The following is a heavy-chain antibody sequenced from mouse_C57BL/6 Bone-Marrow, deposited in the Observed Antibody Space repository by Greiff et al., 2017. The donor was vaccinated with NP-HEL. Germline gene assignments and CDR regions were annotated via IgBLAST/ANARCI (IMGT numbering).Heavy chain of an antibody. D-gene: IGHD1-1*01. J-gene: IGHJ2*01. Sequence: RGEEGGGLVKPGGSLKLSCAASGFTLSDYGMHWVRQAPEKGLEWVAYISSGSSTIYYADTVKGRFTISRDNAKNTLFLQMTSLRSEDTTMYYCARTHYGRAGYFDYWGKGTTLTVSS. CDR2: ISSGSSTI. CDR3: ARTHYGRAGYFDY. V-gene: IGHV5-17*01. CDR1: GFTLSDYG.